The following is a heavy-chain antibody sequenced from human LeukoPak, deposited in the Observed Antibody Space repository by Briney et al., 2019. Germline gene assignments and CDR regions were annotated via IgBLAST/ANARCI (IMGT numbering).Heavy chain of an antibody. V-gene: IGHV3-30*04. D-gene: IGHD6-13*01. CDR3: ARSLNGGIAAAVDY. J-gene: IGHJ4*02. Sequence: PGGSLRLSCAASGFTFRSYAMHWVRQAPGKALEWVAVISYDGSNKYYADSVKRRFTISRDNSKNTLYLQMNSLRAEDTAVYYFARSLNGGIAAAVDYWGQGTLVTVSS. CDR2: ISYDGSNK. CDR1: GFTFRSYA.